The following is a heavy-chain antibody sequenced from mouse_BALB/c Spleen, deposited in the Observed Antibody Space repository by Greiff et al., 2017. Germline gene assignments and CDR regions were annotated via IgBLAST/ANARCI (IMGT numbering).Heavy chain of an antibody. V-gene: IGHV1S127*01. J-gene: IGHJ2*01. D-gene: IGHD2-1*01. Sequence: QVHVKQPGAELVKPGASVKMSCKASGYTFTSYWMHWVKQRPGQGLEWIGVIDPSDSYTSYNQKFKGKATLTVDTSSSTAYMQLSSLRSEDSAVYYCTRSGGNYGKGYFDYWGQGTTLTVSS. CDR3: TRSGGNYGKGYFDY. CDR1: GYTFTSYW. CDR2: IDPSDSYT.